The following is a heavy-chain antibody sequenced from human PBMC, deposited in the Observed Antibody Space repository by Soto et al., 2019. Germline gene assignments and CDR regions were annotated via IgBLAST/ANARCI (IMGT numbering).Heavy chain of an antibody. CDR3: ARSVGGYCSGGTCYGGDTLGAFDI. V-gene: IGHV1-18*01. CDR1: GYTFTSYG. Sequence: ASVKVSCKASGYTFTSYGISWVRQAPGQGLEWMGWISAYNGNTNYAQKLQGRVTMTTDTSTSTAYMELRSLRSDDTAVYYCARSVGGYCSGGTCYGGDTLGAFDIWGQGTMVTVSS. CDR2: ISAYNGNT. D-gene: IGHD2-15*01. J-gene: IGHJ3*02.